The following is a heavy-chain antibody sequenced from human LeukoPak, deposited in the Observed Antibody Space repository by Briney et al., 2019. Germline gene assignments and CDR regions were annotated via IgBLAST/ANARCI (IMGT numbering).Heavy chain of an antibody. CDR1: GFAFSNYG. D-gene: IGHD6-13*01. CDR2: IWFDGSDK. V-gene: IGHV3-33*01. CDR3: ARYRAAPNYFDF. J-gene: IGHJ4*02. Sequence: GGSLRLSCAASGFAFSNYGMHWVRQAPGKGLEWVAVIWFDGSDKYYVDSVKGRFTISRDNSKNTLSLQMNSLGAEDTAVYYCARYRAAPNYFDFWGQGTLVTVSS.